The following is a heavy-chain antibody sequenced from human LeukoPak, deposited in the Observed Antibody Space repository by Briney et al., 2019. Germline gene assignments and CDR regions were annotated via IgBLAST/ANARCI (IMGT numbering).Heavy chain of an antibody. CDR3: AKELRRSPTYYFDY. J-gene: IGHJ4*02. D-gene: IGHD2-15*01. CDR1: GFTFSSCA. V-gene: IGHV3-23*01. CDR2: IGAGGGT. Sequence: GGSLRLSCAASGFTFSSCAMSWVRQAPGKGLEWVSTIGAGGGTYYADSVKGRFTISRDNSKNTLYLQMNSLRAEDTAIYFCAKELRRSPTYYFDYWGQGTLVTVSS.